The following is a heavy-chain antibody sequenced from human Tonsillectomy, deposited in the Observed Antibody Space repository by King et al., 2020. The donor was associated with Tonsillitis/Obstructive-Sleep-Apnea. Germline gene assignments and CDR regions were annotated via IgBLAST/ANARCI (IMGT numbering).Heavy chain of an antibody. CDR1: AVTLSDFV. D-gene: IGHD6-6*01. J-gene: IGHJ4*02. V-gene: IGHV3-30*18. CDR2: ISFDGTNK. CDR3: AKEVGRYSSSFY. Sequence: VQLVESGGGVVQPGKSLRLSCAASAVTLSDFVMHWVRQAPGKGLEWLAVISFDGTNKYYADSVMGRFTISRDNSKSTLYLQMNSLRAEDTAVYYCAKEVGRYSSSFYWGQGTLVTVSS.